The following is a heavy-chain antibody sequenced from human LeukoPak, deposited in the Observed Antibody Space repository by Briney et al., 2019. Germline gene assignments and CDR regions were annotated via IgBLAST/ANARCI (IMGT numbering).Heavy chain of an antibody. J-gene: IGHJ6*03. D-gene: IGHD2-21*01. Sequence: GGSLRLSCAASGFTFINYAMSWVRQAPGKGLEWVSAISGSDGSTYYADSVKGRFTISRDNSKNTLYLQMNSLRAEDTAVYYSAKDLFRGRSYPIARNYYYYMDVWGKGTTVTVSS. CDR2: ISGSDGST. V-gene: IGHV3-23*01. CDR3: AKDLFRGRSYPIARNYYYYMDV. CDR1: GFTFINYA.